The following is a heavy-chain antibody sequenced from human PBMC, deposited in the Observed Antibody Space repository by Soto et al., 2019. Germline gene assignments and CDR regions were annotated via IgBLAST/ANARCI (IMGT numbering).Heavy chain of an antibody. CDR3: TKTTVTTYYYYYYGMDV. D-gene: IGHD4-17*01. Sequence: GGSLRLSCAASGFTFSGSAMHWVRQASGKGLEWVGRIRSKANSYATAYAASVKGRFTISRDDSKNTAYLQMNSLKTEDTAVYYCTKTTVTTYYYYYYGMDVWGQGTTVTVSS. J-gene: IGHJ6*02. CDR1: GFTFSGSA. V-gene: IGHV3-73*01. CDR2: IRSKANSYAT.